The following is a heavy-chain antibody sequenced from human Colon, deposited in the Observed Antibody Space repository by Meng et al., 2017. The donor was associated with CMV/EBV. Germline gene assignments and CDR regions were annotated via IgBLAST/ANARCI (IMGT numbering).Heavy chain of an antibody. V-gene: IGHV1-69*10. CDR1: GDTFSSFA. J-gene: IGHJ6*02. CDR3: AKTSQTDDSRYYYYDLDV. CDR2: ILPITGMP. Sequence: SVKVSCKASGDTFSSFAISWVRQAPGQGLEWMGGILPITGMPNYAQNFQGRVTITADKSTSTAYIALSSLRYEDTAVYYCAKTSQTDDSRYYYYDLDVWGQGTTVTVSS. D-gene: IGHD3-3*01.